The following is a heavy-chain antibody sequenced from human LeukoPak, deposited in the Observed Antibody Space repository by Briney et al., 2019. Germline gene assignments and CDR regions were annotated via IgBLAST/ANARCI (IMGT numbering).Heavy chain of an antibody. CDR2: INHSGST. J-gene: IGHJ4*02. CDR3: ARLWFGELLSSDY. D-gene: IGHD3-10*01. Sequence: SETLSLTCAVYGGSFSGYHWSWIRQPPGKGLEWIGEINHSGSTNYNPSLKSRVTISVDTSKNQFSLKLSSVTAADTAVYYCARLWFGELLSSDYWGQGTLVTVSS. CDR1: GGSFSGYH. V-gene: IGHV4-34*01.